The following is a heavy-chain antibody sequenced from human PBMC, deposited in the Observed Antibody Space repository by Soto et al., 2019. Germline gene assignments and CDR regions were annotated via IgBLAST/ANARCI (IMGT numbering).Heavy chain of an antibody. CDR2: IMPVFATP. D-gene: IGHD3-3*02. CDR1: GGTFSTSA. CDR3: ARDKDRQQLGGNYYYILDV. V-gene: IGHV1-69*12. J-gene: IGHJ6*02. Sequence: QVQLMQSGAEVKKPGSSVKVSCKASGGTFSTSAISWVRQAPGEGLEWVGGIMPVFATPDYAQKFQGRVTISADESTTTAYLELTRLTTDDTAVYYCARDKDRQQLGGNYYYILDVWGQGTAITVS.